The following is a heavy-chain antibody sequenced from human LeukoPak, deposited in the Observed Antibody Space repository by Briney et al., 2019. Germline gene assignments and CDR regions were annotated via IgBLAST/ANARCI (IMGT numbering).Heavy chain of an antibody. D-gene: IGHD3-10*01. CDR2: ISAYNGNT. CDR3: ARVKGDYYGSGSSDHVGFGY. V-gene: IGHV1-18*01. Sequence: GASVKVSCKASGYTFTSYGIRWVRQAPGQGLEWMGWISAYNGNTNYAQKLQGRVTMTTDTSTSTAYMELRSLRSDDTAVYYCARVKGDYYGSGSSDHVGFGYWGQGTLVTVSS. CDR1: GYTFTSYG. J-gene: IGHJ4*02.